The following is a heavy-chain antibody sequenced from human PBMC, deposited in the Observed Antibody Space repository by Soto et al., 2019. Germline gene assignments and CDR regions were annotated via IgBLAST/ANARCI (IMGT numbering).Heavy chain of an antibody. J-gene: IGHJ6*02. D-gene: IGHD3-10*01. Sequence: QVQLVESGGGVVQPGRSLRLSCVASGFSFSSYGMHWVRQAPGKGLEWVAVIWYDGRNKYYADSVKGRFTISRDNSKNTLYVQMNSLRAEDTAVYYCAREVAMVRGVYYYYGTDVWGQGTTVTVSS. CDR1: GFSFSSYG. V-gene: IGHV3-33*01. CDR3: AREVAMVRGVYYYYGTDV. CDR2: IWYDGRNK.